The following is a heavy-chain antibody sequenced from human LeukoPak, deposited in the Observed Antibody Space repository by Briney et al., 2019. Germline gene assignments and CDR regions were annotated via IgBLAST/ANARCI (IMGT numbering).Heavy chain of an antibody. D-gene: IGHD3-22*01. V-gene: IGHV4-34*01. CDR1: GGAFSGYY. Sequence: SETLSLTCAVYGGAFSGYYWSWIRQPPGKGREWLGEVKHSGSTNYNPSLKSRVTISVDTSKNQFSLKLSSVTAADTAVYYCAREDYYDSSGYYSRIWYFDLWGRGTLVTVSS. CDR3: AREDYYDSSGYYSRIWYFDL. J-gene: IGHJ2*01. CDR2: VKHSGST.